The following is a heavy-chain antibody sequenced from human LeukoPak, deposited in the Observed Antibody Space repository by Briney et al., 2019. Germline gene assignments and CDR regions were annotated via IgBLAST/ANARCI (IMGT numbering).Heavy chain of an antibody. V-gene: IGHV4-59*08. J-gene: IGHJ4*02. CDR2: IYYSGST. D-gene: IGHD4-17*01. CDR1: GGSITDYY. Sequence: SETLSLTCTVSGGSITDYYWSWIRQPPGKGLEWIGYIYYSGSTNYNPSLKSRVTISVDTSKNQFSLKLSSVTAADTAVYYCASYGENDYWGQGTLVTVSS. CDR3: ASYGENDY.